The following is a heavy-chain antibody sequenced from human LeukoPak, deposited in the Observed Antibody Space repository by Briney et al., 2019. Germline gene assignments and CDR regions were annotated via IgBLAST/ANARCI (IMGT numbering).Heavy chain of an antibody. J-gene: IGHJ6*02. D-gene: IGHD3-9*01. V-gene: IGHV4-4*07. CDR1: GGSISSYY. CDR3: ARDSDLTASYYYGMDV. Sequence: SETLSLTCTVSGGSISSYYWSWIRQPAGKGLEWIGRMSASGSTNYNPSLKSRVTMSVDTSKNQFSLKLSSVTAADTAVYYCARDSDLTASYYYGMDVWGQGTTVTVSS. CDR2: MSASGST.